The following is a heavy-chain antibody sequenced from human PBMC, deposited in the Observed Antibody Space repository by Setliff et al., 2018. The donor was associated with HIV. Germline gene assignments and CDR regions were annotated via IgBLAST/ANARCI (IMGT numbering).Heavy chain of an antibody. V-gene: IGHV4-4*07. CDR2: IYTSGTT. J-gene: IGHJ4*02. D-gene: IGHD4-17*01. CDR1: GGSLSGYS. CDR3: ARDPPGYGDSNDY. Sequence: SETLSLTCTVSGGSLSGYSWSWLRQPAGKGLEWIGRIYTSGTTNYNPSFKGRVAMSLDTSRKQVSLKLTSVTAADTAMYYCARDPPGYGDSNDYWGQGTLVTVSS.